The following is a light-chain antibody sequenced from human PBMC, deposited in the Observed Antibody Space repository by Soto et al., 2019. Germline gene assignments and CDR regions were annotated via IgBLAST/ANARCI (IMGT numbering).Light chain of an antibody. CDR3: QQYDTSPMYT. J-gene: IGKJ5*01. CDR1: QSVSSTY. CDR2: GAS. Sequence: EIVLTQYPGTLSLSPGERATPSCRASQSVSSTYLAWYQQKPGQAPRLLIFGASSRATGIPDRFSGSGSGTDFTITISRLEPEDFAVYYCQQYDTSPMYTFGQGTRLEIK. V-gene: IGKV3-20*01.